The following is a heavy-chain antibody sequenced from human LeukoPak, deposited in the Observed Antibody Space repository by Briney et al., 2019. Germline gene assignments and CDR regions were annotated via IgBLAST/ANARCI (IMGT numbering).Heavy chain of an antibody. J-gene: IGHJ4*02. CDR2: IKNKTNGGTT. V-gene: IGHV3-15*01. Sequence: AEGSLRLSCEASGFIFSSAWMTWVRQAPGKGLEWVGHIKNKTNGGTTDYAAPVKGRFSISRDDSKKTLYLQMNRLRTEDTAVYYCARGLCTSTGCYQGPFDFWGQGMLVTVSS. CDR1: GFIFSSAW. D-gene: IGHD2-2*01. CDR3: ARGLCTSTGCYQGPFDF.